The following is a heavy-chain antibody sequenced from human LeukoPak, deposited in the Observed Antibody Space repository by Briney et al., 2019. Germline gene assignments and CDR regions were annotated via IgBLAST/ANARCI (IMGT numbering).Heavy chain of an antibody. V-gene: IGHV3-23*01. CDR1: GFTFSNYA. CDR3: ARGVEPLAANTLAY. J-gene: IGHJ4*02. CDR2: ISGSGDRT. D-gene: IGHD1-14*01. Sequence: GGSLRLSCAASGFTFSNYALTWVRQAPGKGLEWVSTISGSGDRTYYSDSVQGRFTISRDNSKNTLYLEMNSLSPDDTAVYYCARGVEPLAANTLAYWGQGTLVTVSS.